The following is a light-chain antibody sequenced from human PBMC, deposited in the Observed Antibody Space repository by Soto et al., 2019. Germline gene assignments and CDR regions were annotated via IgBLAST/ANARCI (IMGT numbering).Light chain of an antibody. J-gene: IGKJ2*01. Sequence: EIVMTQSPATLSVSPGERATLSCRASQSVSSNLAWYQQKPGQAPRLLIYGASTRATGIPARFSGSGSGTEFTITISSLQSEDFAVYYCQQYNSGPPYTFGQGTKLEIK. V-gene: IGKV3-15*01. CDR1: QSVSSN. CDR2: GAS. CDR3: QQYNSGPPYT.